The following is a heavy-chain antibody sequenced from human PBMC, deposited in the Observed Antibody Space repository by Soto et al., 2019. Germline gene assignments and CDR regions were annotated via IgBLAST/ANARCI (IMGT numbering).Heavy chain of an antibody. J-gene: IGHJ4*02. CDR1: GFTFSSYA. CDR2: ISGSGGST. D-gene: IGHD3-3*01. Sequence: GGSLRLSCAASGFTFSSYAMSWVRQAPGKGLEWVSAISGSGGSTYYADSVKGRFTISRDNSKNTLYLQMNSLRAEDTAVYYCAKDGQAAMVDFWSGYNFDYWGQGTLVTVYS. CDR3: AKDGQAAMVDFWSGYNFDY. V-gene: IGHV3-23*01.